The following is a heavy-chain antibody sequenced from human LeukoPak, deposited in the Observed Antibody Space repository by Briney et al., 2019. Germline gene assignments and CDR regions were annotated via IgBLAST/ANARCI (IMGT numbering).Heavy chain of an antibody. CDR3: ASFYAIPHAFDI. V-gene: IGHV3-48*03. J-gene: IGHJ3*02. CDR1: GFTFSSYE. D-gene: IGHD2-8*01. Sequence: GGSLRLSCAASGFTFSSYEMNWVRQAPGKGLEWVSYISSSGSTIYYADSVKGRLTISRDNSKNTLYLQMNSLRAEDTAVYYCASFYAIPHAFDIWGQGTMVTVSS. CDR2: ISSSGSTI.